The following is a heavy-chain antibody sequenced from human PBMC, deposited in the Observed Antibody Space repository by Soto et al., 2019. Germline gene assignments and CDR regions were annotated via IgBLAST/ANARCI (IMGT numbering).Heavy chain of an antibody. CDR2: ISSSGTTI. CDR3: AVKQQSSAFLIVY. J-gene: IGHJ4*02. Sequence: GGSLRLSCPPSGLNFSDYYMSWIRQAPGRGLEWISYISSSGTTIKYADSVKGRFTVSRDNAKNSLYLQMSSLRAEDTAVYYCAVKQQSSAFLIVYWGQGALVTVSS. CDR1: GLNFSDYY. D-gene: IGHD3-22*01. V-gene: IGHV3-11*01.